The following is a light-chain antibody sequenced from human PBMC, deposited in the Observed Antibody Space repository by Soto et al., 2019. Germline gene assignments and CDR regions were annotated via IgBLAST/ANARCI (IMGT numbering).Light chain of an antibody. CDR2: KAS. CDR1: QSISSW. CDR3: QQYKIYPPT. V-gene: IGKV1-5*03. Sequence: VQMTLSPSALSAYIGDRVTITCRASQSISSWLAWYQQKPGKAPKLLIYKASSLESGVPSGFSGSGSGTEVTLTVSGLQPDDFATYYCQQYKIYPPTFC. J-gene: IGKJ1*01.